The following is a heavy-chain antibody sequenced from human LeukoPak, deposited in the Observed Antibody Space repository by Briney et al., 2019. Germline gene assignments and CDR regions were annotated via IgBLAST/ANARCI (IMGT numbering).Heavy chain of an antibody. D-gene: IGHD3-3*01. CDR3: ARAVATADFWSGSTHQYYFDY. CDR1: GGSISSGSYY. V-gene: IGHV4-61*02. J-gene: IGHJ4*02. CDR2: IYTSGST. Sequence: PSETLSLTCTVSGGSISSGSYYWSWIRQPAGKGLEWIGRIYTSGSTNYNPSLKSRVTISVDTSKNQFSLKLSSVTAADTAVYYCARAVATADFWSGSTHQYYFDYWGQGTLVTVSS.